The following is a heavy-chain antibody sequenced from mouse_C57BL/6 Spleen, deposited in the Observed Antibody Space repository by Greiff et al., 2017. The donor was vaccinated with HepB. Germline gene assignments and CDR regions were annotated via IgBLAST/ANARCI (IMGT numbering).Heavy chain of an antibody. J-gene: IGHJ4*01. CDR1: GYTFTSYG. CDR3: ARGGYYGSSLDYYAMDY. Sequence: VQLQQSGAELARPGASVKLSCKASGYTFTSYGISWVKQRTGQGLEWIGEIYPRSGNTYYNEKFKGKATLTADKSSSTAYMELRSLTSEDSAVYFCARGGYYGSSLDYYAMDYWGQGTSVTVSS. CDR2: IYPRSGNT. D-gene: IGHD1-1*01. V-gene: IGHV1-81*01.